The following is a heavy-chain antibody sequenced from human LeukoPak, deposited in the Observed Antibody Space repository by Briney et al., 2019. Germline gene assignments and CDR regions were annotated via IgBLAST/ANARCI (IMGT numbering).Heavy chain of an antibody. Sequence: ASVKVSCKASGYSFTDYDIHWVRQATGPGLEWMGWMNPKTDNTEYAQKFQGRVTLTWTTSISTAYMDLSSLKSEDAAVYFWARSGPISLRLWGQGTLVSVSS. J-gene: IGHJ4*02. CDR1: GYSFTDYD. D-gene: IGHD3-16*01. V-gene: IGHV1-8*01. CDR3: ARSGPISLRL. CDR2: MNPKTDNT.